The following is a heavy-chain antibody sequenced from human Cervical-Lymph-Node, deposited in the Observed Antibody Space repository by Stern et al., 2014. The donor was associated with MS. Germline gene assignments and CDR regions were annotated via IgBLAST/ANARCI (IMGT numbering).Heavy chain of an antibody. CDR1: GYTFSGYY. CDR3: ARARDSGNIDY. J-gene: IGHJ4*02. V-gene: IGHV1-2*02. D-gene: IGHD5-12*01. Sequence: VQLVESGAEVKKPGASVKVSCKTSGYTFSGYYMHWVRQAPGQGLEWMAWINPRSGGTNSAQNFEVRVTLTTDTSIRTAYMELTWLTSDDTAVYYCARARDSGNIDYWGQGPLVSVSS. CDR2: INPRSGGT.